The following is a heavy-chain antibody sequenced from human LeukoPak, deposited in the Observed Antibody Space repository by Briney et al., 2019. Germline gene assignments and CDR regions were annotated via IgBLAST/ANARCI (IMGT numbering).Heavy chain of an antibody. J-gene: IGHJ4*02. D-gene: IGHD5-18*01. Sequence: GGSLRLSCVASGFSFSNYAISWVRQAPGKGLEWVSAISGSGGTIFYADSVKGRFAISRDNSKNTLYLQMTSLRAEDTAVYYCAKTYVDTTFFDSWGQGTRVTVSS. CDR1: GFSFSNYA. CDR2: ISGSGGTI. CDR3: AKTYVDTTFFDS. V-gene: IGHV3-23*01.